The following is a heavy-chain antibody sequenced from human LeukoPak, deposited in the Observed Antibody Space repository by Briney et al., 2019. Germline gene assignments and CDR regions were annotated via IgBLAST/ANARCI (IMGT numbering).Heavy chain of an antibody. D-gene: IGHD1-26*01. CDR3: AKEMKRGATIDY. J-gene: IGHJ4*02. CDR2: IRYDGSNK. CDR1: GCTFSSYG. Sequence: GGSLRLSCAASGCTFSSYGMHWVRQAPGKGLEWVAFIRYDGSNKYYADSVKGRFTISRDNSKNTLYLQMNSLRAEDTAVYYCAKEMKRGATIDYWGQGTLVTVSS. V-gene: IGHV3-30*02.